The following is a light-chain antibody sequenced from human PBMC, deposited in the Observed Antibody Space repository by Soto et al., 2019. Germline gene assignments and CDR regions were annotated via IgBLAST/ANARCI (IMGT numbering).Light chain of an antibody. CDR1: QTISSW. V-gene: IGKV1-5*01. CDR3: KEYNTSRK. CDR2: DVS. J-gene: IGKJ1*01. Sequence: MQMTQSPSTLSSSVGYMVTITCRASQTISSWLAWHQQKPGKAPKILIYDVSTLGSGLPSRFSGSGSGTDFTLTISRLTPDDSETYYRKEYNTSRKFGKGNKVDIK.